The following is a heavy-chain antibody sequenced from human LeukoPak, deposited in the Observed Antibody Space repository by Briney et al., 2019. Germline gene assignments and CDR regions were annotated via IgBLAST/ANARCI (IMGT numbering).Heavy chain of an antibody. CDR2: ISGRGSTI. Sequence: GGSLRLSCAASGFTFSSYEMNWVRQAPGKGLEWASYISGRGSTIYYADSVKGRFTISGDNSKNTLYLQMNSLRAEDTSVYYCARSPGILGTNYFDYWGQGTLVTVSS. J-gene: IGHJ4*02. CDR1: GFTFSSYE. V-gene: IGHV3-48*03. CDR3: ARSPGILGTNYFDY. D-gene: IGHD1-26*01.